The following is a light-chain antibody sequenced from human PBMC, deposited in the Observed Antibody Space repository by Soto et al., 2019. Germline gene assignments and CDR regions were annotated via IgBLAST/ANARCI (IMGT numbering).Light chain of an antibody. CDR2: KDS. J-gene: IGLJ2*01. CDR1: VLANKF. Sequence: SYELTQPSSVSVSPGQTARITCSGDVLANKFARWFQQKPGLAPVLVIYKDSERPSGIPERFSGSSSGTTVTLTISGAQVEDEADYYCYSVADNNLVFGGGTKLIVL. CDR3: YSVADNNLV. V-gene: IGLV3-27*01.